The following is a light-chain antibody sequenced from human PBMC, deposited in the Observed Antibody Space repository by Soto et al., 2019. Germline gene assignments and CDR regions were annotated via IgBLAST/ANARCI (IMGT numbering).Light chain of an antibody. CDR3: VHTVQWPWS. CDR2: KVS. V-gene: IGKV2-30*01. Sequence: DIVMTQSPLALAVTLGQPASISCRSSHSLVFGDGNTYLNCFQQRPGQSPRRLISKVSRRDSGVPDRFSVSGSGTDFTLKISRVEAEDVGVYYGVHTVQWPWSFGQGPSVEIK. CDR1: HSLVFGDGNTY. J-gene: IGKJ1*01.